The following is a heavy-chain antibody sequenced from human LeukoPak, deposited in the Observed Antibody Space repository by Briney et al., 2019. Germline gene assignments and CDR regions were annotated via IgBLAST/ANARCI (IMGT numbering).Heavy chain of an antibody. CDR2: ISDRSSTI. Sequence: AGTLTLSCAASGFTFSTYSMGWVRQPPGKGLEWVSYISDRSSTIYYPDSVKGRFTISRDNAKNSLYLQMDSLRAEETAVYYCARASNYVFDYWGQGTLVTVSS. J-gene: IGHJ4*02. CDR1: GFTFSTYS. D-gene: IGHD1-7*01. V-gene: IGHV3-48*01. CDR3: ARASNYVFDY.